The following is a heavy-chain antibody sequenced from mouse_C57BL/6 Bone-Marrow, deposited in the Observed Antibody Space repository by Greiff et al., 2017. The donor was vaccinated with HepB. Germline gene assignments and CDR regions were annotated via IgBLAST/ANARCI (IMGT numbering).Heavy chain of an antibody. CDR2: IYPRSGNT. D-gene: IGHD2-2*01. J-gene: IGHJ2*01. V-gene: IGHV1-81*01. CDR3: ARKTMVNY. Sequence: QVHVKQSGAELARPGASVKLSCKASGYTFTSYGISWVKQRTGQGLEWIGEIYPRSGNTYYNEKFKGKATLTADKSSSTAYMELRSLTSEDSAVYFCARKTMVNYWGQGTTLTVSS. CDR1: GYTFTSYG.